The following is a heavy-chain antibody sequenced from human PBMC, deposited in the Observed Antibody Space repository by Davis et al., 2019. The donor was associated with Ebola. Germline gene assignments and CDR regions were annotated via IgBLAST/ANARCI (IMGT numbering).Heavy chain of an antibody. CDR1: GFTFNSYA. V-gene: IGHV4-59*01. D-gene: IGHD1-1*01. Sequence: GSLRLSCAASGFTFNSYAMHWIRQPPGKGLEWIGYMFSSGSTNINPSLKSRVSLSVDKSKNQFSLKLTSVTAGDTAIYYCARGGAGITSTTPRFDYWGQGNLVSVSS. J-gene: IGHJ4*02. CDR3: ARGGAGITSTTPRFDY. CDR2: MFSSGST.